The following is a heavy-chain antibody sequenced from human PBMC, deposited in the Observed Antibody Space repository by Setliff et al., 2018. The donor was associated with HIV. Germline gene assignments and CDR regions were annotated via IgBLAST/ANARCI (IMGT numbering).Heavy chain of an antibody. CDR3: ASRVYYYDSSGYLREEGFDP. V-gene: IGHV4-39*07. CDR2: IHYNEKT. D-gene: IGHD3-22*01. Sequence: PSETLSLTCSVSGGSIDNNKYYWTWIRQPPGKGLEYIGSIHYNEKTYYNPSLKSRVTISVDTSKNQFSLKLNSLTAADTAVYYCASRVYYYDSSGYLREEGFDPWGQGTLVTVSS. CDR1: GGSIDNNKYY. J-gene: IGHJ5*02.